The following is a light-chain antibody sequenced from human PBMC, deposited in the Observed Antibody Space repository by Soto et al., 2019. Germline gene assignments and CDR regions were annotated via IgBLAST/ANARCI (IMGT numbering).Light chain of an antibody. CDR3: TSYTSSSTVV. CDR2: DVS. Sequence: QSVLTQPGSVSGSPGQAITISCTGTSSDIGAYNHVSWYQQHPGKAPKLLIYDVSNRPSGVSNRFSGSKSGNTASLTISGLQAENEADYHCTSYTSSSTVVFGGGTKLTVL. V-gene: IGLV2-14*01. CDR1: SSDIGAYNH. J-gene: IGLJ2*01.